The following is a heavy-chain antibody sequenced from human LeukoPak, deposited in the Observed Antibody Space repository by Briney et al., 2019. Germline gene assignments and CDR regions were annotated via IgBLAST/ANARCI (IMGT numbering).Heavy chain of an antibody. CDR2: INHSGST. CDR3: VVNSARSRYGSY. J-gene: IGHJ4*02. V-gene: IGHV4-34*01. D-gene: IGHD5-18*01. Sequence: PSETLSLTCAVCGGSFSGYYWSWIRQPPGKGLEWIGEINHSGSTNYNPSLKGRVTISVDTSKNQFSLKLSSVTAADTAVYYCVVNSARSRYGSYWGQGTLVTVSS. CDR1: GGSFSGYY.